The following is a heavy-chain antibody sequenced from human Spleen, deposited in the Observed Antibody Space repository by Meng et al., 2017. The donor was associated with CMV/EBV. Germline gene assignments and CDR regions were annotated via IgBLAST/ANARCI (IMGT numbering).Heavy chain of an antibody. CDR1: TFRNYG. V-gene: IGHV3-21*06. Sequence: TFRNYGIHWVRQARGKGLEWVSSISTSGNYIYFADSVRGRFTISRDGDQHSVFLQMSSLRVEDTALYYCAREDIPSLSGVGEGHFDSWGQGTLVTVSS. CDR2: ISTSGNYI. CDR3: AREDIPSLSGVGEGHFDS. J-gene: IGHJ5*01. D-gene: IGHD3-10*01.